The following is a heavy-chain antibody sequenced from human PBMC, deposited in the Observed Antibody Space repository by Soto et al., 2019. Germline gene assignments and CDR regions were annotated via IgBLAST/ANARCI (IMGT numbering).Heavy chain of an antibody. CDR3: ATGPDAYCGVDCPPFDY. J-gene: IGHJ4*01. CDR2: FVPEDGKT. D-gene: IGHD2-21*02. Sequence: ASVKVSRKVSGYTLTELSMHWVRQAPGKGLEWMGGFVPEDGKTIYAQKFQGRVTMTGDTSTDTVYMELSSLRSEDTAVYYCATGPDAYCGVDCPPFDYWGHGTLVTVSS. CDR1: GYTLTELS. V-gene: IGHV1-24*01.